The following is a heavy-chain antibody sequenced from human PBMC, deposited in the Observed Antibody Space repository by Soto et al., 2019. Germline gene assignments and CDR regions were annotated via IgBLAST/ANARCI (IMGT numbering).Heavy chain of an antibody. CDR1: GGTFSSYA. CDR3: ERHLRITMVRGVMEPDDY. D-gene: IGHD3-10*01. Sequence: QVQLVQSGAEVKKPGSSVKVSCKASGGTFSSYAISWVRQAPGQGLEWMGGIIPIFGTANYAQKFQGRVTITADESTSTAYMELSSLRSEDTAVYYCERHLRITMVRGVMEPDDYWGQGHLVTDSS. J-gene: IGHJ4*02. CDR2: IIPIFGTA. V-gene: IGHV1-69*01.